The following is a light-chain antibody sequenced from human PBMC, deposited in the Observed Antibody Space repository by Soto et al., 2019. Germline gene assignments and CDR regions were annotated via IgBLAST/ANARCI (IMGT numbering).Light chain of an antibody. CDR2: GAS. J-gene: IGKJ1*01. CDR3: LQYNKSPGT. Sequence: EIVMTQSPATLSVSPGERATLSCRASQSVNSDLAWYQEKPGQAPRLLISGASTRATGIPVRFSGSGSGTEFTLTISSLQSEDFAVYYCLQYNKSPGTFGQGTKVEIK. V-gene: IGKV3-15*01. CDR1: QSVNSD.